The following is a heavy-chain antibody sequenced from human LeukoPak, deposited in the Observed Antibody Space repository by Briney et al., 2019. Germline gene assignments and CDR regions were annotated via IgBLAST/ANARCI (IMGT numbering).Heavy chain of an antibody. D-gene: IGHD3-22*01. CDR3: ARAATYYYDSSGYYPYAFDI. V-gene: IGHV3-48*02. CDR1: GFTFSSYS. J-gene: IGHJ3*02. CDR2: ISSSSSTI. Sequence: GGSLRLSCAPSGFTFSSYSMNWVRQAPGKGLEWVSYISSSSSTIYYADSVKGRFTISRDNAKNSLYLQLNRLRDEDTAVYYCARAATYYYDSSGYYPYAFDIWGQGTMVTVSS.